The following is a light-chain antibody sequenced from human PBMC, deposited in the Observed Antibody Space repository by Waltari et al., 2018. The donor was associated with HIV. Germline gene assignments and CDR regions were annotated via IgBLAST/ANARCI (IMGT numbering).Light chain of an antibody. CDR1: SSDVGGYNY. V-gene: IGLV2-11*01. J-gene: IGLJ3*02. CDR3: CSYAGSYTWV. CDR2: DVS. Sequence: QSALTQPRSVSGSPGQSVTISCTGTSSDVGGYNYVSWYQQHPGKAPKVMIYDVSNLPPVVPDRFSGSKSGNTASLTISGLQAEDEADYYCCSYAGSYTWVFGGGTKMTVL.